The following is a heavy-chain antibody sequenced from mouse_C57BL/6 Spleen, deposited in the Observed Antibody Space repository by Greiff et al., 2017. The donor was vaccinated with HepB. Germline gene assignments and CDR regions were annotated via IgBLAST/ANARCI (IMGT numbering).Heavy chain of an antibody. D-gene: IGHD2-12*01. CDR3: TRDLFYESFAY. CDR1: GYTFTDYE. CDR2: IDPETGGT. V-gene: IGHV1-15*01. J-gene: IGHJ3*01. Sequence: VQLQQSGAELVRPGASVTLSCKASGYTFTDYEMHWVKQTPVHGLEWIGAIDPETGGTAYNQKFKGKAILTADKSSSTAYMELRSLTSEDSAVYYCTRDLFYESFAYWGQGTLVTVSA.